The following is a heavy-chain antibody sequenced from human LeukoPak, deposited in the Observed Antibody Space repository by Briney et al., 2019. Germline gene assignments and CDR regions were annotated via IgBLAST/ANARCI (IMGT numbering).Heavy chain of an antibody. Sequence: GGSLRLSCAASGFTFSSYGMHWVRQAPGKGLEWVAVIWYDGSNKYYADPVKGRFTISRDNSKNTLYLQMNSLRAEDTAVYYCARDPSQTGTLPSDIWGQGTMVTVSS. D-gene: IGHD1-1*01. CDR3: ARDPSQTGTLPSDI. CDR2: IWYDGSNK. CDR1: GFTFSSYG. V-gene: IGHV3-33*01. J-gene: IGHJ3*02.